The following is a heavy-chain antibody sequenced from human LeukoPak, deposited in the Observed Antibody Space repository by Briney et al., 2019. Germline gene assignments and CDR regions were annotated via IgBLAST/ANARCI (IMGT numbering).Heavy chain of an antibody. CDR2: ISAYNGNT. CDR3: ARDPSSGWYEMTGDY. J-gene: IGHJ4*02. CDR1: GYTFTSYG. V-gene: IGHV1-18*01. D-gene: IGHD6-19*01. Sequence: ASVKVSCKASGYTFTSYGISWVRQAPGQGLEWMGWISAYNGNTNYAQKLQGRATMTTDTSTSTAYMELRSLRSDDTAVYYCARDPSSGWYEMTGDYWGQGTLVTVSS.